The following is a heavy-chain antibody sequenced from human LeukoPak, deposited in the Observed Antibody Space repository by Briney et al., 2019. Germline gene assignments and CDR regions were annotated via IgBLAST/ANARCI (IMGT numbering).Heavy chain of an antibody. CDR2: IHHSGSI. D-gene: IGHD3-10*01. CDR3: ARGGDRSFDY. V-gene: IGHV4-4*02. Sequence: SETLSLTCAVSGVSISCNIWWTWVRQPPGKGLEWIAEIHHSGSINYNPSLKSRVTISVDKAKNQFSLNLNSVTAADTAVYYCARGGDRSFDYWGQGTLVTVSS. J-gene: IGHJ4*02. CDR1: GVSISCNIW.